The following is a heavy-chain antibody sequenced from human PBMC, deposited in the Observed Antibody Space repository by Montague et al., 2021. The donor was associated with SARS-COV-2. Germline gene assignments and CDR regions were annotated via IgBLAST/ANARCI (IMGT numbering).Heavy chain of an antibody. D-gene: IGHD3-16*02. CDR2: ISTSAYTT. Sequence: SLRLSCAASGFTFSNYDMNWVRQAPGKGPDRISYISTSAYTTSYAGSVQGRFTISRDNGKNSLYLQMNSLRVEDTAVYYCTRDYRSIVGDGLDIWGQGTKVTVSS. J-gene: IGHJ3*02. V-gene: IGHV3-48*03. CDR3: TRDYRSIVGDGLDI. CDR1: GFTFSNYD.